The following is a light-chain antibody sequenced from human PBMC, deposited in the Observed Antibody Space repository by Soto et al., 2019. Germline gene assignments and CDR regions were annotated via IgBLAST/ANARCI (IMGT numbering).Light chain of an antibody. CDR3: SSYTSSSTLI. J-gene: IGLJ2*01. Sequence: QSALTQPASASGSPGQSITISCTGTSSDVGGYKYVSWYQQHPGKAPKLMIYDVSNRPSGVSNRFSGSKSGNTASLTISGLQAEDEADYYCSSYTSSSTLIFGGGTKVTVL. CDR1: SSDVGGYKY. V-gene: IGLV2-14*01. CDR2: DVS.